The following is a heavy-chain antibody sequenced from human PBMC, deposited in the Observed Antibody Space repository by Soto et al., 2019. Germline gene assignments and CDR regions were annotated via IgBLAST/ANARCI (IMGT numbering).Heavy chain of an antibody. CDR3: AIRITMIVVPASDAFDI. V-gene: IGHV1-69*13. J-gene: IGHJ3*02. CDR1: GGTFSSYA. D-gene: IGHD3-22*01. Sequence: SVKVSCKASGGTFSSYAISWVRQAPGQGLEWMGGIIPIFGTANYAQKFQGRVTITADESTSTAYMELSSLRSEDTAVYYCAIRITMIVVPASDAFDIWGQGTMVTVSS. CDR2: IIPIFGTA.